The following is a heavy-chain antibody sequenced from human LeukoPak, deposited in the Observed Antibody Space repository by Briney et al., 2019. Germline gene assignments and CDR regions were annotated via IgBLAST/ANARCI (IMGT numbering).Heavy chain of an antibody. CDR2: ISGSGGST. Sequence: GGSLRLSCAASGFTFSSYGMSWVRLAPGKGLEWVSGISGSGGSTRYADSVEGRFTISRDSSKNTLYLQKNSLRAEDTAVYYCAKARGYSYGESIDYWGQGTLVTVFS. V-gene: IGHV3-23*01. CDR1: GFTFSSYG. J-gene: IGHJ4*02. CDR3: AKARGYSYGESIDY. D-gene: IGHD5-18*01.